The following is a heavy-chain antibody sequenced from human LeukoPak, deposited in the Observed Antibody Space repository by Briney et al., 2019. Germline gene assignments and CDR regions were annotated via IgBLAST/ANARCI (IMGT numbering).Heavy chain of an antibody. CDR2: IIPIFGTA. D-gene: IGHD3-10*01. V-gene: IGHV1-69*06. Sequence: SVKVSCKASGGTFSSYAISWVRQAPGQALEWMGGIIPIFGTANYAQKFQGRVTITADKSTSTAYMELSSLRSEDTAVYYCARDPYGSGSNWFAPWGQGTLVTVSS. J-gene: IGHJ5*02. CDR1: GGTFSSYA. CDR3: ARDPYGSGSNWFAP.